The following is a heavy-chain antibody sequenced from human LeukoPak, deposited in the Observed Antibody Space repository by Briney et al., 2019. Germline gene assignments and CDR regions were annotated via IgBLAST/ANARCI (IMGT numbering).Heavy chain of an antibody. Sequence: SETLSLTRAVYGGSFSGYYWSWIRQPPGKGLEWIGEINHSGSTNYNPSLKSRVTISVDTSKNQFSLKLSSVTAADTAVYYCARVGYGGNSGWFDPWGQGTLVTVSS. CDR2: INHSGST. J-gene: IGHJ5*02. CDR3: ARVGYGGNSGWFDP. V-gene: IGHV4-34*01. D-gene: IGHD4-23*01. CDR1: GGSFSGYY.